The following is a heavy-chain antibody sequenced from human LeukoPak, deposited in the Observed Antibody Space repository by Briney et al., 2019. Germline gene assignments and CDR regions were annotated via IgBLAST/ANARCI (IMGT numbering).Heavy chain of an antibody. CDR2: IISSSSYT. CDR1: GFTFSDYY. V-gene: IGHV3-11*03. D-gene: IGHD2-21*02. CDR3: ARIYCGGACLDAAPLSDAFDI. Sequence: PGGTLRLSCAASGFTFSDYYMSWIRQAPGKGLEWVSYIISSSSYTNYADSVKGRFTISRDNAKNSLYLQMNSLRAEDTAVYYCARIYCGGACLDAAPLSDAFDIWGQGTMVTVSS. J-gene: IGHJ3*02.